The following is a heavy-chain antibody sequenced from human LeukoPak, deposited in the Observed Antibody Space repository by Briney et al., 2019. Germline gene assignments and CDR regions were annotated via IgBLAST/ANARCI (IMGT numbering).Heavy chain of an antibody. CDR3: ARGRRITPYYYGSGTRGWFGP. D-gene: IGHD3-10*01. Sequence: SETLSLTCAVYGGSFSGYYWSWIRQPPGKGLEWIGEINHSGSTNYNPSLKSRVTISVDTSKNQFSLKLSSVTAADTAVYYCARGRRITPYYYGSGTRGWFGPWGQGTLVTVSS. J-gene: IGHJ5*02. CDR2: INHSGST. V-gene: IGHV4-34*01. CDR1: GGSFSGYY.